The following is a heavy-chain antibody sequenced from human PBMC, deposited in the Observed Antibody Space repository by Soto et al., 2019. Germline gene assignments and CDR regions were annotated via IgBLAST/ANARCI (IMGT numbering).Heavy chain of an antibody. Sequence: SETLSLTCTVSGGSISSYYWSWIRQPPGKGLEWIGYIYYSGSTNYNPSLKSRVTISVDTSKNQFSLKLSSVTAADTAVYYCARTSGYDFWSGYPPVWGKGTTVTV. V-gene: IGHV4-59*01. J-gene: IGHJ6*03. D-gene: IGHD3-3*01. CDR1: GGSISSYY. CDR2: IYYSGST. CDR3: ARTSGYDFWSGYPPV.